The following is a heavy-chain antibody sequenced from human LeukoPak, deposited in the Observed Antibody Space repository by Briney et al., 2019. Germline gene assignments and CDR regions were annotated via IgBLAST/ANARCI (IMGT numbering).Heavy chain of an antibody. Sequence: GGSLRLSCAASGFTFSSYWMHWVRQALGKRLVWVSRINSDGSSTSYADSVKGRFTISRDNAKNTLYLQMNSLRAEDTAVYYCARDLSSGYYYAGFDYWGQGTLVTVSS. CDR1: GFTFSSYW. J-gene: IGHJ4*02. CDR2: INSDGSST. D-gene: IGHD3-22*01. CDR3: ARDLSSGYYYAGFDY. V-gene: IGHV3-74*01.